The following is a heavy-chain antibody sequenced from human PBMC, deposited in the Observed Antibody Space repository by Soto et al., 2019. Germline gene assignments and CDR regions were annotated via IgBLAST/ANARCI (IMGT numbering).Heavy chain of an antibody. Sequence: SQTLSLACAISVDIVSSNSAAWNCIRQSPSRGLEWLGRTYYRSKWYNDYAVSVKSRITINPDTSKNQFSLQLNSVTPEDTAVYYCAASPAGNWFDPWGQGTLVTVSS. CDR2: TYYRSKWYN. D-gene: IGHD6-25*01. CDR3: AASPAGNWFDP. V-gene: IGHV6-1*01. CDR1: VDIVSSNSAA. J-gene: IGHJ5*02.